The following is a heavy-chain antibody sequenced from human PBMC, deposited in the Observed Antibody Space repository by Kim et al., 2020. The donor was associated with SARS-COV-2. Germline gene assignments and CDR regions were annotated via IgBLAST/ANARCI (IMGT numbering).Heavy chain of an antibody. V-gene: IGHV1-58*01. CDR3: AALPVKGYDPYDY. D-gene: IGHD5-12*01. CDR2: IVVGSGNT. J-gene: IGHJ4*02. CDR1: GFTFTSSA. Sequence: SVKVSCKASGFTFTSSAVQWVRQARGQRLEWIGWIVVGSGNTNYAQKFQERVTITRDMSTSTAYMELSSLRSEDTAVYYCAALPVKGYDPYDYWGQGTLVTVSS.